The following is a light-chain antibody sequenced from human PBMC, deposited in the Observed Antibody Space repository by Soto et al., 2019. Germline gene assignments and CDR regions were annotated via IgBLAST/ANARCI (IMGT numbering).Light chain of an antibody. CDR1: SSDIGGYNY. CDR2: EVS. Sequence: QSALTQPASVSGSPGQSITISCTGTSSDIGGYNYGSWYQKLPGKAPKHLIDEVSSRPSGVSTRFSGSKSGNTGSLTISGLQAENEADYYSSSYTSSTPPYVFGTGTKLTVL. V-gene: IGLV2-14*01. CDR3: SSYTSSTPPYV. J-gene: IGLJ1*01.